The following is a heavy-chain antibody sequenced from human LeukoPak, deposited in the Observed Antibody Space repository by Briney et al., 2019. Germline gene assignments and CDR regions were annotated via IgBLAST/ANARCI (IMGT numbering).Heavy chain of an antibody. CDR1: GFTFSSYV. D-gene: IGHD5-12*01. J-gene: IGHJ4*02. CDR2: ISYDGSNE. CDR3: ARLTGYDWESSYDY. V-gene: IGHV3-30*04. Sequence: PGGSLRLSCAASGFTFSSYVMHWVRQAPGKGLEWVAIISYDGSNEYYADSVKGRFTISRDNSKNTLYLQMNSLRAADTAVYYCARLTGYDWESSYDYWGQGTLVTVSS.